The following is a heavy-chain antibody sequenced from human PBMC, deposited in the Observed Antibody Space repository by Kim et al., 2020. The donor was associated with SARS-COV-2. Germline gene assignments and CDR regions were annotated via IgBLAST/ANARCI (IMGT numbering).Heavy chain of an antibody. D-gene: IGHD5-18*01. CDR3: ARDGSSGYFRWFDP. J-gene: IGHJ5*02. CDR1: GGTFSSYA. V-gene: IGHV1-69*13. CDR2: IIPIFGTA. Sequence: SVKVSCKASGGTFSSYAISWVRQAPGQGLEWMGGIIPIFGTANYAQKFQGRVTITADESTSTAYMELSSLRSEDTAVYYCARDGSSGYFRWFDPWGQGTLVTVSS.